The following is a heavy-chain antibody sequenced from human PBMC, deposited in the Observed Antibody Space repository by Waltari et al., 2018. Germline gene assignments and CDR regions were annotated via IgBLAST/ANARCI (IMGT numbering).Heavy chain of an antibody. CDR3: AKDSYSSWYAEYFQH. CDR1: GFTFSSYG. D-gene: IGHD6-13*01. CDR2: IRYDGSNK. J-gene: IGHJ1*01. Sequence: QVQLVESGGGVVQPGGSLRLYCAASGFTFSSYGMHWVRQAPGKGLEWVAFIRYDGSNKYYADSVKGRFTISRDNSKNTLYLQMNSLRAEDTAVYYCAKDSYSSWYAEYFQHWGQGTLVTVSS. V-gene: IGHV3-30*02.